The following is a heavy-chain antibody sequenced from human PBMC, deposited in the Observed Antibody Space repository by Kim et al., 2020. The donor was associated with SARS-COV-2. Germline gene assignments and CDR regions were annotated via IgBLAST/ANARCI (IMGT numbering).Heavy chain of an antibody. CDR1: GFTFRTYS. D-gene: IGHD2-21*02. CDR2: ISSRSSTI. J-gene: IGHJ4*02. V-gene: IGHV3-48*04. Sequence: GGSLRLSCAASGFTFRTYSMNWVRQAPGKGLEWVTYISSRSSTIYYADSVKGRFTVSRDNAKNSLYLQMNSLTAEDTGVYYCARVGVSSVVVTAHSDYWGQGTLVTVSS. CDR3: ARVGVSSVVVTAHSDY.